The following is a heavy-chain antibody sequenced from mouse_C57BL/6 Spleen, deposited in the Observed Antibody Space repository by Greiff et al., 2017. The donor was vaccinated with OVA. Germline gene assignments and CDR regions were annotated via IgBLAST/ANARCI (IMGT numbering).Heavy chain of an antibody. CDR2: FYPGSGSI. CDR1: GYTFTEYP. Sequence: QVQLQQSGAELVKPGASVKLSCKASGYTFTEYPIHWVKQRSGQGLEWIGWFYPGSGSIKYNEKFKDKATLTADKSSSTVYMELSRLTSEDSAVYFCARHEDPYDYDGGYFDVWGTGTTVTVSS. V-gene: IGHV1-62-2*01. J-gene: IGHJ1*03. D-gene: IGHD2-4*01. CDR3: ARHEDPYDYDGGYFDV.